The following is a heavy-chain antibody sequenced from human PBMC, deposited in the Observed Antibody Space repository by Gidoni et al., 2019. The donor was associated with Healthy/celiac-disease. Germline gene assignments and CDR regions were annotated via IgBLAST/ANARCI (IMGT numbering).Heavy chain of an antibody. D-gene: IGHD5-12*01. CDR3: ARHTPSGLSDFDY. V-gene: IGHV4-39*01. Sequence: QLQLQESGPGLVKTSETLSLTCTVSGSSIRSSRYYWGWIRQPPGKVLEWIGSISYSVSTYYHPSLKIRVTISGDTSKNQFFLKLSFVLAADTAVYYCARHTPSGLSDFDYWGQGTLVTVSS. CDR1: GSSIRSSRYY. CDR2: ISYSVST. J-gene: IGHJ4*02.